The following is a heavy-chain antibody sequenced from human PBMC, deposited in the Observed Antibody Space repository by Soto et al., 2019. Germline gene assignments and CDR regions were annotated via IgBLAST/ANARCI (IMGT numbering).Heavy chain of an antibody. Sequence: VESRKISCKVSGYTFTNYWIGWVRQMPGKGPEWMGIIYPGYSDTKYNPSFQGQVTISADKSITTTYLQWSSLKASDTAIYYCAASIFYYGMDVWGQGTTVTVSS. CDR3: AASIFYYGMDV. J-gene: IGHJ6*02. CDR1: GYTFTNYW. CDR2: IYPGYSDT. V-gene: IGHV5-51*01.